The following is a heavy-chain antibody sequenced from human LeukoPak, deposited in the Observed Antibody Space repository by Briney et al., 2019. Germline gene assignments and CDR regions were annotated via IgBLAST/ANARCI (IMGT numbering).Heavy chain of an antibody. J-gene: IGHJ4*02. CDR3: ARDRKPDYSNYGRPFDY. Sequence: SVKVSCNASGGTFISYTISWVRQAPGQGLEWMGRIIPILGIANYAQKFPGRVTITADKSTSTAYMELSSLRSQDTAVYYCARDRKPDYSNYGRPFDYWGQGTLVTVPS. CDR2: IIPILGIA. D-gene: IGHD4-11*01. CDR1: GGTFISYT. V-gene: IGHV1-69*04.